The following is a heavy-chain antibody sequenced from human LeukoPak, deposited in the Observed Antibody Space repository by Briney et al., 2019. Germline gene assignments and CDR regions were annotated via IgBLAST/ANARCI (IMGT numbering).Heavy chain of an antibody. CDR3: ARGEYHQDGIGTNRFDN. J-gene: IGHJ4*02. V-gene: IGHV3-11*04. CDR1: GFTFSDYY. CDR2: ISSSGSTI. D-gene: IGHD5-24*01. Sequence: GGSLRLSCAASGFTFSDYYMSWIRQAPGKGLEWVSYISSSGSTIYYADSLKGRFTICRDNGKNSVFLQMNSLRPEDTAVYYCARGEYHQDGIGTNRFDNWGQGALVTVSS.